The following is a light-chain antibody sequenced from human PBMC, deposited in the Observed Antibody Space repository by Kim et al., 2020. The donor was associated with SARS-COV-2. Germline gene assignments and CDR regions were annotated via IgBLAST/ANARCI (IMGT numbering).Light chain of an antibody. V-gene: IGKV3-15*01. CDR3: QQYTYWPT. Sequence: LSVSPGERATLSCRASQSVKNNLAWYQQKPGQAPRLLVYGASTRATGVPARFSASGSETEFTLTITSLQSEDFAVYYCQQYTYWPTFGQGTKLEI. CDR2: GAS. CDR1: QSVKNN. J-gene: IGKJ2*01.